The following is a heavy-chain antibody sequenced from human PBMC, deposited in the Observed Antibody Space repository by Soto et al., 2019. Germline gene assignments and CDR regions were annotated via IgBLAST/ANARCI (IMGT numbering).Heavy chain of an antibody. D-gene: IGHD6-13*01. CDR3: ARGRRIAAAGTCYFQH. CDR2: IYYSGST. J-gene: IGHJ1*01. Sequence: SETLSLTCTVSGGSISSYYWSWIRQPPGKGLEWIGYIYYSGSTNYNPSLKSRVTISVDTSKNQFSLKLSSVTAADTAVYYCARGRRIAAAGTCYFQHWGQGTLVTVSS. V-gene: IGHV4-59*12. CDR1: GGSISSYY.